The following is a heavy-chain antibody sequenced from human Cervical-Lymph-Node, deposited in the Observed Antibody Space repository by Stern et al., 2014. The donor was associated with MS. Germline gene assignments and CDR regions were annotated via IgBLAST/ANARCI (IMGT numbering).Heavy chain of an antibody. CDR2: ISWNSGSI. CDR1: GFTFDDYA. V-gene: IGHV3-9*01. J-gene: IGHJ4*02. D-gene: IGHD4-23*01. Sequence: EVQLVESGGGLVQPGKSLRLSCAASGFTFDDYAMHWVRQAPGKGLEWVSGISWNSGSIVYADSVKGRFTISRDNAKNSLYLQVNSLRAEDTAFYYCAKDPYESMVVTPTFWDYWGQGTLVTVSS. CDR3: AKDPYESMVVTPTFWDY.